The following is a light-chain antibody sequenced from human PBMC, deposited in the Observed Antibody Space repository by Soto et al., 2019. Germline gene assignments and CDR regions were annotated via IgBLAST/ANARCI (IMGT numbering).Light chain of an antibody. CDR3: AAWDDNLRGYWV. Sequence: QSVLTQPPSASGTPGQRVTISCSGSTSNIGSNYVYWYQHLPGTAPKLLIYTDNQPPSGVPDRFSGSKSGTSASLANSGLRSEDEADYFCAAWDDNLRGYWVFGGGTKLTVL. CDR2: TDN. J-gene: IGLJ3*02. V-gene: IGLV1-47*01. CDR1: TSNIGSNY.